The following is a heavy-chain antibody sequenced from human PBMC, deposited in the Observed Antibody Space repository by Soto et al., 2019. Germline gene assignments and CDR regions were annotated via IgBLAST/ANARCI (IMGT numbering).Heavy chain of an antibody. V-gene: IGHV3-7*01. CDR3: GSSSGWIFEF. CDR1: GFTFSGLW. Sequence: EVQLVESGGGLLQPGGSLRLSCAASGFTFSGLWMTWVRQAPGKGLEWVANINRDGSDTQYVDSVRGRFTVSRDNAKKSVYLEMNSLRAEDSGLYYCGSSSGWIFEFGGQGTLVTVSS. D-gene: IGHD6-19*01. CDR2: INRDGSDT. J-gene: IGHJ4*02.